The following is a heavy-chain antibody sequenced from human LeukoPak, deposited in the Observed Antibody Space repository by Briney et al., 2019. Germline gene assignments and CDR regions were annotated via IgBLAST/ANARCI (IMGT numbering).Heavy chain of an antibody. CDR1: GFSFSPYT. V-gene: IGHV3-7*01. Sequence: GGSLRLSCAGSGFSFSPYTMHWVRQAPGKGLEWVANIKQDGSEKYYVDSVKGRFTISRDNAKNSLYLQMNSLRAEDTAVYYCARGYYGSGSYYIGGFDYWGQGTLVTVSS. CDR3: ARGYYGSGSYYIGGFDY. J-gene: IGHJ4*02. D-gene: IGHD3-10*01. CDR2: IKQDGSEK.